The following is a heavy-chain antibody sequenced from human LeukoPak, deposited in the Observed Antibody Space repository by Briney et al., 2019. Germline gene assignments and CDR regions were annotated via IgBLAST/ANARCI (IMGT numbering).Heavy chain of an antibody. J-gene: IGHJ6*02. D-gene: IGHD2-2*01. CDR1: GFTFSDYY. CDR3: ARDIVVVPAAGRDYYYYYGMDV. CDR2: ISSSGSTI. Sequence: GGSLRLSCAASGFTFSDYYMSWIRQAPGKGLERVSYISSSGSTIYYADSVKGRFTISRDNAKNSLYLQMNSLRAEDTAVYYCARDIVVVPAAGRDYYYYYGMDVWGQGTTVTVSS. V-gene: IGHV3-11*01.